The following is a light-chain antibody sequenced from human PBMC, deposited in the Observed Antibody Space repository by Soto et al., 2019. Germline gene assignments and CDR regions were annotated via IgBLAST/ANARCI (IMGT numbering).Light chain of an antibody. V-gene: IGLV1-51*01. CDR3: GTWDSSLSAGV. J-gene: IGLJ2*01. CDR2: DNN. Sequence: QSVLTQPPSVSAAPGQKVTISCSGSSSNIGNKYVSWYQQLPGTAPKLLIYDNNKRPSGIPDRFSGSKSGTSATLGITGLQTGDEADYYRGTWDSSLSAGVFGGGTKLTVL. CDR1: SSNIGNKY.